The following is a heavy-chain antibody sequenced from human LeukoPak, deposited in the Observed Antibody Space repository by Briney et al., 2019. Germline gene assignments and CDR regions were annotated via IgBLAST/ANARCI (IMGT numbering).Heavy chain of an antibody. V-gene: IGHV4-34*01. CDR3: ARGPLTSYYASGSYYSN. D-gene: IGHD3-10*01. CDR1: GGSLNGFY. CDR2: INHSGST. J-gene: IGHJ4*02. Sequence: SETLSLTCAVSGGSLNGFYWSWIRQPPGKGLEWIGDINHSGSTNYNPSLKSRVTISVDTSKKQFSLKLSSVTAADTAVYFCARGPLTSYYASGSYYSNWGQGTLVTVSS.